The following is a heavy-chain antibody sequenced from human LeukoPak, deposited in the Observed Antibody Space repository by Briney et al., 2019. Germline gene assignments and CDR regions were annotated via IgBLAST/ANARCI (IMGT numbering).Heavy chain of an antibody. Sequence: SETLSLTCTVSGGSISSYYWSWIRQPPGKGLEWIGEINHSGSTNYNPSLKSRVTISVDTSKNQFSLKLSSVTAADTAVYYCARSFITIFGVVSRPFDYWGQGTLVTVSS. V-gene: IGHV4-34*01. D-gene: IGHD3-3*01. CDR3: ARSFITIFGVVSRPFDY. CDR2: INHSGST. CDR1: GGSISSYY. J-gene: IGHJ4*02.